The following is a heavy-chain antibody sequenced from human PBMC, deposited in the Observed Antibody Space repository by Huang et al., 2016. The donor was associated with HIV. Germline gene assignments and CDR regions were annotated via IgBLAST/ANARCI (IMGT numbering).Heavy chain of an antibody. D-gene: IGHD1-26*01. CDR3: ARGMGASWFAY. Sequence: EVQLVESGGGLVQPGGSLRLSCAASGFTFSSDNMNWVRQVRGKVLELLSYISKRSSSIYYADSGKGRFTISRYNAKNALYLQMNGLRDEDTAVYYCARGMGASWFAYWGQGALVTVSS. CDR2: ISKRSSSI. J-gene: IGHJ4*02. CDR1: GFTFSSDN. V-gene: IGHV3-48*02.